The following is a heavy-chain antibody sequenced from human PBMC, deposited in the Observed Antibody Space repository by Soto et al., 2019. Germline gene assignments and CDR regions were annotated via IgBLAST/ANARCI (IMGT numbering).Heavy chain of an antibody. Sequence: AASVKVSCKASGYTFTGYYMHWVRQAPGQGLEWMGWINPNSGGTNYAQKFQGRVTMTRDTSISTAYMELSRLRSDDTAVYYCAREGVPWLYYGMDVWGQGTTVTVSS. D-gene: IGHD5-12*01. J-gene: IGHJ6*02. V-gene: IGHV1-2*02. CDR2: INPNSGGT. CDR1: GYTFTGYY. CDR3: AREGVPWLYYGMDV.